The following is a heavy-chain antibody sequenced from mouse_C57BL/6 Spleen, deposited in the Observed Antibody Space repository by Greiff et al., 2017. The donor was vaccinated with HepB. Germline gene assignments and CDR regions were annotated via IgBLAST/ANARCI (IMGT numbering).Heavy chain of an antibody. CDR1: GYTFTDYN. Sequence: EVHLVESGPELVKPGASVKMSCKASGYTFTDYNMHWVKQSHGKSLEWIGYINPNNGGTSYNQKFKGKATLTVNKSSSTAYMELRSLTSEDSAVYYCARAIYYDYDYFDYWGQGTTLTVSS. CDR2: INPNNGGT. V-gene: IGHV1-22*01. CDR3: ARAIYYDYDYFDY. J-gene: IGHJ2*01. D-gene: IGHD2-4*01.